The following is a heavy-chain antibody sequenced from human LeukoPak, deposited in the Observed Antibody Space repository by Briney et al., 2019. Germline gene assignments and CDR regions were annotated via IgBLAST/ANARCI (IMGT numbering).Heavy chain of an antibody. CDR1: GFTFSSYS. J-gene: IGHJ4*02. CDR3: ARGYGADSGFDS. CDR2: ICRGGNT. V-gene: IGHV3-53*01. D-gene: IGHD4-23*01. Sequence: GGSLRLSCAASGFTFSSYSMNWVRQAPGKGLEWVSVICRGGNTYYADSVKGRFTISRDNSKNTLFLQMNSLSAEDTAVYYCARGYGADSGFDSWGQGTLVTVSS.